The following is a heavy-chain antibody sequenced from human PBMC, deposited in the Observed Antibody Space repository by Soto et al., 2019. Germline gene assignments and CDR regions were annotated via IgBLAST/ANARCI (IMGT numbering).Heavy chain of an antibody. J-gene: IGHJ6*02. CDR1: GYSFTSYW. V-gene: IGHV5-51*01. CDR2: IYPGDSDT. D-gene: IGHD2-2*01. CDR3: ARSIGYCSSTSCYGPLYYYYGMDV. Sequence: PGESLKISCKGSGYSFTSYWIGWVRQMPGKGLEWMGIIYPGDSDTRYSPSFQGQVTISADKSISTAYLQWSSLKASDTAMYYCARSIGYCSSTSCYGPLYYYYGMDVWGQGTTVTVSS.